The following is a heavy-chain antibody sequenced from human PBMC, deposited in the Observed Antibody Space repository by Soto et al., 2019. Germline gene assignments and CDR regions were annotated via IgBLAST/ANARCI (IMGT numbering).Heavy chain of an antibody. CDR3: ARGYSSSPED. CDR1: GGSINSGDYY. V-gene: IGHV4-30-4*01. J-gene: IGHJ4*02. D-gene: IGHD6-13*01. Sequence: SETLSLTCTVSGGSINSGDYYWTWVRQPPGKGLEWIGNIFHSGSTYYTPSLQSRVTISLDTSKNHFSLKLSSVTPADTAVYYCARGYSSSPEDWGQGTLVTVSS. CDR2: IFHSGST.